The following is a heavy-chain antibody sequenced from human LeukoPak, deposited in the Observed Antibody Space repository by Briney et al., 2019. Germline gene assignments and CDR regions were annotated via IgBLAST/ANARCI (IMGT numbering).Heavy chain of an antibody. D-gene: IGHD1-26*01. V-gene: IGHV6-1*01. CDR2: TYFTSGWNR. Sequence: SQTLSLTCVISGDSVSTKSAAWNWIRQSPSRGLEWLGKTYFTSGWNRDYAISVKARITISPDTSRNQFSLHLKSVTPEDTAMYYCARETGQEGWDPFDSWGQGTLVTVSS. CDR1: GDSVSTKSAA. J-gene: IGHJ4*02. CDR3: ARETGQEGWDPFDS.